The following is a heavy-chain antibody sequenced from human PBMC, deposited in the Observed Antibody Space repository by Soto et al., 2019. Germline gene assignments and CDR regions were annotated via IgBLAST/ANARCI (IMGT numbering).Heavy chain of an antibody. J-gene: IGHJ4*02. V-gene: IGHV3-23*01. CDR3: AKFHGSGTYYNFPDY. Sequence: GGSLRLSCAAPGFTFNTYAMSWVRQAPGRGPEWVSTISDSGGRTYYTASVKGRFTISRDNSKNTLYLLMNSLSAEDTALYYCAKFHGSGTYYNFPDYWGQGTLVTVSS. CDR1: GFTFNTYA. CDR2: ISDSGGRT. D-gene: IGHD3-10*01.